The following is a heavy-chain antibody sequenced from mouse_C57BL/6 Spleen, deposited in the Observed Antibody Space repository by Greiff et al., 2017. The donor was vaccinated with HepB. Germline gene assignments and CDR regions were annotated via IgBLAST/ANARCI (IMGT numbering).Heavy chain of an antibody. V-gene: IGHV14-2*01. CDR2: IDPEDGET. D-gene: IGHD2-1*01. CDR1: GFNIKDYY. Sequence: VQLQQSGAELVKPGASVKLSCTASGFNIKDYYMHRVKQRTEQGLEWIGRIDPEDGETKYDPNFQGKATITADTSSNTAYLQRSSLTSEDPAVYYCARWGNRWLDYWGQGTSVTVSS. CDR3: ARWGNRWLDY. J-gene: IGHJ4*01.